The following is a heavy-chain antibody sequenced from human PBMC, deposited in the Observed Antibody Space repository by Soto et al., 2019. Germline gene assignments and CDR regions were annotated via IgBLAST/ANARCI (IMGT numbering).Heavy chain of an antibody. D-gene: IGHD3-3*01. V-gene: IGHV2-5*02. J-gene: IGHJ4*03. CDR3: XXXXXXXMSGXDNGYFAX. CDR2: IYWDDDK. CDR1: GFSFTTSQVG. Sequence: QITLDESGPTLVKPTQTLTLTCTFSGFSFTTSQVGVGWIRQPPGKAQEWLGLIYWDDDKRYSPTQRSRLTXXXXXSXXQVVXXXXXXXXXXXXXXXXXXXXXXXMSGXDNGYFAX.